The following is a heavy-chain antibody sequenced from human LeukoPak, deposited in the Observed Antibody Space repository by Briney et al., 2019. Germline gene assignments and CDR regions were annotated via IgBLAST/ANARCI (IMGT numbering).Heavy chain of an antibody. CDR1: GGSISSGSYY. CDR2: IYTSGST. Sequence: SQTLSLTCTVSGGSISSGSYYWSWIRQPAGKGLGWIGRIYTSGSTNYNPSLKSRVTISVDTPKNQFSLKLSSVTAADTAVYYCARDPPPYYYYYMDVWGKGTTVTVSS. J-gene: IGHJ6*03. CDR3: ARDPPPYYYYYMDV. V-gene: IGHV4-61*02.